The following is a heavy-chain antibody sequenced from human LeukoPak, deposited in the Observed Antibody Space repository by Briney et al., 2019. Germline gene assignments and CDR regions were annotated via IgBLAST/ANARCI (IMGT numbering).Heavy chain of an antibody. CDR3: ARDIGSSAGFDY. CDR2: ISSSGRTI. V-gene: IGHV3-48*03. CDR1: GFTFSSYE. J-gene: IGHJ4*02. Sequence: GGSLRLSCAVSGFTFSSYEMNWVRQAPGKGLEWVSYISSSGRTIYYADSVKGRFTISRDNAKNSLYLQMNSLRVEDTAVYYCARDIGSSAGFDYWGQGTLVSVSS. D-gene: IGHD6-13*01.